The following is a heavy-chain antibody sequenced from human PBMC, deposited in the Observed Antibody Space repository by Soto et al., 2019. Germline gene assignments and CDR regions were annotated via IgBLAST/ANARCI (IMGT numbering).Heavy chain of an antibody. J-gene: IGHJ3*02. CDR3: AKYHYDSSSSRGASDI. D-gene: IGHD3-22*01. CDR1: GFIFATYA. V-gene: IGHV3-23*01. Sequence: EGQLLESGGGLVQPGGSLRLSCAGAGFIFATYAMNWVRQAPGKGLEWVSAISSSGDRTYYADSVKGRFTVSRDNSKNTLYLLLNSLSAEDTAVYYCAKYHYDSSSSRGASDIWGQGTMVTVSS. CDR2: ISSSGDRT.